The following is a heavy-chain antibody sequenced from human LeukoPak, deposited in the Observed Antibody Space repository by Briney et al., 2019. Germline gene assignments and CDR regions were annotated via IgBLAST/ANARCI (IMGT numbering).Heavy chain of an antibody. J-gene: IGHJ4*02. CDR1: GFLFSDYH. V-gene: IGHV3-11*01. D-gene: IGHD5-24*01. Sequence: GGSLRLSCAASGFLFSDYHMSWLRQAPGQGLEWVSYISAGGSTIYYADSGKGRFTISRDNAKNSMYLQRNSRRAEDTAVYYCAREPGYNSPFDYWGQGTLVTVSS. CDR3: AREPGYNSPFDY. CDR2: ISAGGSTI.